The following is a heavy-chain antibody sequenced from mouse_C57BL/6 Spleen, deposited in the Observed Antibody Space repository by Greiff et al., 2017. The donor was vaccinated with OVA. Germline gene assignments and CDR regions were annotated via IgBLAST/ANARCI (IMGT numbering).Heavy chain of an antibody. V-gene: IGHV1-82*01. J-gene: IGHJ4*01. CDR3: ARGDYDEGY. CDR1: GYAFSSSW. CDR2: IYPGDGDT. D-gene: IGHD2-4*01. Sequence: QVQLQQSGPELVKPGASVKISCKASGYAFSSSWMNWVKQRPGKGLEWIGRIYPGDGDTNYNGKFKGKATLTADKSSSTAYMQLSSLTSEDSAVYFCARGDYDEGYWGQGTSVTVSS.